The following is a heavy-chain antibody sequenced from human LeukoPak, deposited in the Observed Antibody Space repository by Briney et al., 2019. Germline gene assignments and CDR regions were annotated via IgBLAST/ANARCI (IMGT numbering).Heavy chain of an antibody. CDR2: IYHTGIT. CDR3: ARGFFVRENPGSWFDP. J-gene: IGHJ5*02. Sequence: SQTLALTCAVSVGFNSSGGYSWNWIRQPPGKGLEWIGYIYHTGITFNIPSLKSTVTISVDRSKSRFSLRLTSVTASATAVYYCARGFFVRENPGSWFDPWGQGTLVTVSP. V-gene: IGHV4-30-2*01. CDR1: VGFNSSGGYS. D-gene: IGHD3-10*02.